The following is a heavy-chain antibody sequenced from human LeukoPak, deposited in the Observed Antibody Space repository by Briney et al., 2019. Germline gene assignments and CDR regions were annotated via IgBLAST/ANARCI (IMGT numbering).Heavy chain of an antibody. V-gene: IGHV3-23*01. Sequence: PGGSLRLSCAASGFTFSSYAMSWVRQAPGKGLEWVSAISGSGGSTYYADSVKGRFTISRDNSKNTLYLQMNSLRAEDTGVYDCANPVELVLEWSGTYYYYMDVWGKGTTFTVSS. J-gene: IGHJ6*03. CDR1: GFTFSSYA. CDR3: ANPVELVLEWSGTYYYYMDV. CDR2: ISGSGGST. D-gene: IGHD3-3*01.